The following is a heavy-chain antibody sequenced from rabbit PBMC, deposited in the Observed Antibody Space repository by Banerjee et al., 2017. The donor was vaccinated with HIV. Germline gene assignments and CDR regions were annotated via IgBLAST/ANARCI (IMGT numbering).Heavy chain of an antibody. CDR2: IYTGSSGST. CDR1: GFSFSSGYD. J-gene: IGHJ6*01. V-gene: IGHV1S45*01. CDR3: ARVAAYVDYGHAL. Sequence: QEQLEESGGDLVKPEGSLTLTCTASGFSFSSGYDMCWVRQAPGKGLEWIACIYTGSSGSTYYASWAKGRFTISKTSSTTVTLQMTSLTAADTATYFCARVAAYVDYGHALWGPGTLVTVS. D-gene: IGHD6-1*01.